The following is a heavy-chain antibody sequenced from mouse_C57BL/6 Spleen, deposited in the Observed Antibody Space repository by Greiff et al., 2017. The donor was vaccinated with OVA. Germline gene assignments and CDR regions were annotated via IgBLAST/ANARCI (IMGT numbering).Heavy chain of an antibody. V-gene: IGHV1-19*01. Sequence: EVQLQQSGPVLVKPGASVKMSCKASGYTFTDYYMNWVKQSHGKSLEWIGVINPYNGGTSYNQKFKGKATLTVDKSSSTAYMELNSLTSEDSAVYYCARRNYGYLFDYWGQGTTLTVSS. D-gene: IGHD2-2*01. CDR1: GYTFTDYY. CDR2: INPYNGGT. CDR3: ARRNYGYLFDY. J-gene: IGHJ2*01.